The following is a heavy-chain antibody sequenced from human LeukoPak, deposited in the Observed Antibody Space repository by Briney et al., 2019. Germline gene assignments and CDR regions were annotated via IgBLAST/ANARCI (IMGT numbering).Heavy chain of an antibody. J-gene: IGHJ4*02. CDR2: IKQDGSEK. CDR1: GFTFSNYW. Sequence: GGSLRLSCVASGFTFSNYWMSWVRQAPGKGLEWVANIKQDGSEKYYVDSLKGRFTISRDNAKNSLYLQMNSLRAEDTAVYYCARDSVVRGAPEFDYWGQGTLVTVSS. V-gene: IGHV3-7*01. D-gene: IGHD3-10*01. CDR3: ARDSVVRGAPEFDY.